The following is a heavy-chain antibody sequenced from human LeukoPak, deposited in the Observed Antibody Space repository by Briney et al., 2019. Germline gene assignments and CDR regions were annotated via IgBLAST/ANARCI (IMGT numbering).Heavy chain of an antibody. D-gene: IGHD1-7*01. J-gene: IGHJ4*02. CDR2: IYYSGIT. CDR3: ARHFGTRGWPKSYFDY. Sequence: SETLSLTCTVSGGSISNYYWSWIRQPPGKGLVWIGYIYYSGITNYNPSLKSRVTISVDTSKNQFSLKLSSVTAADTAVYYCARHFGTRGWPKSYFDYWGQGTLVTVPS. V-gene: IGHV4-59*08. CDR1: GGSISNYY.